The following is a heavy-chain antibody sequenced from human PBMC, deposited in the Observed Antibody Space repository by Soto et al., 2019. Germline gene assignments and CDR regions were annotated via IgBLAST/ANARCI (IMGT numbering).Heavy chain of an antibody. CDR3: AGLFPYVSRGYPLNY. J-gene: IGHJ4*02. V-gene: IGHV4-59*08. CDR1: GGSISGSY. D-gene: IGHD3-22*01. Sequence: PSETLSLTCNVSGGSISGSYWSWIRQPPGKGLEWIGYVYYTGTTNYNPSLGGRVTISVDMSKNQFSLKLSSVTAADTAFFFCAGLFPYVSRGYPLNYLGQGPLVTLSS. CDR2: VYYTGTT.